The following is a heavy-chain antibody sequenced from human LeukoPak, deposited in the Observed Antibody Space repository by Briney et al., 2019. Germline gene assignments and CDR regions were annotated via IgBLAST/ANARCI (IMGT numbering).Heavy chain of an antibody. Sequence: GGSLRLSCDACGFPQSRYPIHWVRQAPGKGLEWLTLISPDGNNKDYADSVKGRFTISRDNSKNTLYLQLTSLTTEDTSKYYCATQGLRICFLESIRPGNYFSNYMGVWGKGTMVIVSS. CDR1: GFPQSRYP. J-gene: IGHJ6*03. D-gene: IGHD3/OR15-3a*01. CDR2: ISPDGNNK. CDR3: ATQGLRICFLESIRPGNYFSNYMGV. V-gene: IGHV3-30*04.